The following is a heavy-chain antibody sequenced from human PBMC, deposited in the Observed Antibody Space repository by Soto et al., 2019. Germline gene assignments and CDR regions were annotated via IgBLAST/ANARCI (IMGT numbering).Heavy chain of an antibody. CDR3: VSDRNKDQEVTRSPYYFDY. CDR1: GGSFSGYY. V-gene: IGHV4-34*01. CDR2: INHSGST. J-gene: IGHJ4*02. D-gene: IGHD3-10*01. Sequence: SETLSLTCAVYGGSFSGYYWSWIRQPPGKGLEWIGEINHSGSTNYNPSLKSRVTISVYTSKNQFSLKLSSVTAADTAVYYCVSDRNKDQEVTRSPYYFDYWGQGTLVTVSS.